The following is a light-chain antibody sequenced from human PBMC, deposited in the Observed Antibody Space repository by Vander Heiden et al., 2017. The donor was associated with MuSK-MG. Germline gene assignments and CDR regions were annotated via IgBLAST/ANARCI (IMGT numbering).Light chain of an antibody. V-gene: IGLV1-51*02. CDR3: GTWDSSLSAL. CDR1: SSNIGNNY. CDR2: ENN. J-gene: IGLJ2*01. Sequence: QSVLTQPPSVSAAPGQKVTISCSGSSSNIGNNYLSWYQQLPGTAPKLLIYENNKRPSGIPDRFSGSKSDTSATLGITGLQTGDEADYYCGTWDSSLSALFGGGTKLNGL.